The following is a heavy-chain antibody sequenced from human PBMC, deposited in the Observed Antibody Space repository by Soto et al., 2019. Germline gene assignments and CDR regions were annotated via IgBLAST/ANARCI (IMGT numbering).Heavy chain of an antibody. J-gene: IGHJ4*02. V-gene: IGHV3-20*01. CDR1: GFTFDDYG. Sequence: PGGSLRLSCAASGFTFDDYGMSWVRQAPGKGLEWVSGINWNGGSTGYADSVKGRFTISRDNAKNSLYLQMNSLRAEDTALYHCARGFGYGDYTTLANWGQGTLVTLSS. CDR3: ARGFGYGDYTTLAN. D-gene: IGHD4-17*01. CDR2: INWNGGST.